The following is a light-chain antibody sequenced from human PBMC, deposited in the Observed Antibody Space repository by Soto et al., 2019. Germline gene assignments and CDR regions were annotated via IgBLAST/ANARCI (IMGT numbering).Light chain of an antibody. V-gene: IGKV1-5*03. CDR3: QQYNSYSYT. J-gene: IGKJ2*01. Sequence: DIQITHSPSTLSASVGDRVTITCRSSQSISSWLAWYQQKPGKAPKLLIYKASSLESGVPSRFSGSGSGTEFTLTITSLQPDDFATYYCQQYNSYSYTFGQGSK. CDR1: QSISSW. CDR2: KAS.